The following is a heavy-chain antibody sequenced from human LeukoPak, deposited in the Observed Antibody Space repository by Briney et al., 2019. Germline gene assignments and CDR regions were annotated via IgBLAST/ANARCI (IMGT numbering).Heavy chain of an antibody. CDR1: GFTFSSYA. CDR2: TSGSGGST. V-gene: IGHV3-23*01. CDR3: ATPFGDYILNSFDI. Sequence: GGSLRLSCAASGFTFSSYAMSWVRQAPRKGLEWVSATSGSGGSTYYADSVKGRFTISRDNSKNTLYLQMNSLRAEDAAVYYCATPFGDYILNSFDIWGQGTMVTVSS. D-gene: IGHD4-17*01. J-gene: IGHJ3*02.